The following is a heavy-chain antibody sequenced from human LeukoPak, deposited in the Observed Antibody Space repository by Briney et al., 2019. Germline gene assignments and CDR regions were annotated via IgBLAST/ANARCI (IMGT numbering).Heavy chain of an antibody. Sequence: PSETLSLTCAVYSGSFSGYSWTWIRQPPGKGLEWIGEIDRSGSTNYNPSLKSRLTISVDTSKNQFSLKLSSVTAADTAVYYCARGSAAGLAYWGQGTLVTVSS. J-gene: IGHJ4*02. V-gene: IGHV4-34*01. D-gene: IGHD6-13*01. CDR3: ARGSAAGLAY. CDR2: IDRSGST. CDR1: SGSFSGYS.